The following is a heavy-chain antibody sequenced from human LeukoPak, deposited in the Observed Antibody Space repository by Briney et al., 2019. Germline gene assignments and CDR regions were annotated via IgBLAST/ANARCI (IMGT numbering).Heavy chain of an antibody. V-gene: IGHV4-38-2*01. CDR2: IYHSGST. CDR1: TYSISSGYY. CDR3: ARLDYYDRSGYPGYWYFDL. Sequence: SETLSLTCAVSTYSISSGYYWGWIRQPPGKGLEWIGSIYHSGSTYYNPSVKSRVTISVDTSKNQFSLKLSSVTAADTAVYYFARLDYYDRSGYPGYWYFDLWGRGTLVTVSS. J-gene: IGHJ2*01. D-gene: IGHD3-22*01.